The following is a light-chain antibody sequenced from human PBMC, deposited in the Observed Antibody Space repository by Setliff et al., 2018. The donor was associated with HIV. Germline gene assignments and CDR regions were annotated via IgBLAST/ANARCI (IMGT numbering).Light chain of an antibody. CDR3: SSYASSSTLPYV. CDR2: DVS. CDR1: SSDVGGYNY. Sequence: QSALTQPAPVSGSPGQSITISCTGTSSDVGGYNYVSWYQQHPGKAPKLMIYDVSNRPSGVSNRFSGSKSGNTASLTISGLQAEDEANYYCSSYASSSTLPYVFGTGTKGTVL. V-gene: IGLV2-14*03. J-gene: IGLJ1*01.